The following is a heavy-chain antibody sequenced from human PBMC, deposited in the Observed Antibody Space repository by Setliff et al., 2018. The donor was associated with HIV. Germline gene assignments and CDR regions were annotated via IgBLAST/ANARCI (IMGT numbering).Heavy chain of an antibody. CDR2: ISYDGSDK. CDR1: GFAFGTYT. V-gene: IGHV3-30*03. CDR3: ARDKEYYNFWSGLFDY. Sequence: PGGSLRLSCVASGFAFGTYTMHWVRHVPGKGLQWVATISYDGSDKYYADSVKGRFTISRDNSKNTLYLEMKRLRDEDTAVYYCARDKEYYNFWSGLFDYWGQGSLVTVSS. J-gene: IGHJ4*02. D-gene: IGHD3-3*01.